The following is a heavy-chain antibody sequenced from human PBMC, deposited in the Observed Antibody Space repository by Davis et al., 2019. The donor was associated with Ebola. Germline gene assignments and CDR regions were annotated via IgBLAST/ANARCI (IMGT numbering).Heavy chain of an antibody. CDR3: ARGYRDYYDSSGYYRY. D-gene: IGHD3-22*01. CDR2: VYSGGTT. CDR1: GFIISDNY. J-gene: IGHJ4*02. Sequence: GESLKISCAVSGFIISDNYMSWVRQAPGKGLEWVSTVYSGGTTSYTDSVKGRFTISRDNAKNSLYLQMNSLRAEDTAVYYCARGYRDYYDSSGYYRYWGQGTLVTVSS. V-gene: IGHV3-66*01.